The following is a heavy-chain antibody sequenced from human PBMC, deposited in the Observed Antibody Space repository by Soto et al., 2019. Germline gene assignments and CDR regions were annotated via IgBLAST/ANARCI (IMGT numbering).Heavy chain of an antibody. Sequence: QVHLQESGPGLVKSSETLSLTCSVSGGPINSNYWNWIRQPAGKGREWIGRVHVSGDTNYNPSLSSRVTMSVDRSTNQFSLKLTSVNAADTAIYYCAREIQGPLGWFGPWGQGTLVSVSS. J-gene: IGHJ5*02. CDR3: AREIQGPLGWFGP. V-gene: IGHV4-4*07. CDR1: GGPINSNY. D-gene: IGHD5-18*01. CDR2: VHVSGDT.